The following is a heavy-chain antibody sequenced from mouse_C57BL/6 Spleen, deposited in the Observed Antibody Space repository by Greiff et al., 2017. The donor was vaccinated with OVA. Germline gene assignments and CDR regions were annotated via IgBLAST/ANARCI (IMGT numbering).Heavy chain of an antibody. V-gene: IGHV1-20*01. Sequence: EVQLQQSGPELVKPGDSVKISCKASGYSFTGYFMNWVMQSHGKSLEWIGRINPYNGDTFYNQKFKGKATLTVDKSSSTAHMEPRSLTSEDSAVYYCARSWLDYYSNVDFDVWGTGTTVTVAS. CDR2: INPYNGDT. CDR1: GYSFTGYF. J-gene: IGHJ1*03. CDR3: ARSWLDYYSNVDFDV. D-gene: IGHD2-5*01.